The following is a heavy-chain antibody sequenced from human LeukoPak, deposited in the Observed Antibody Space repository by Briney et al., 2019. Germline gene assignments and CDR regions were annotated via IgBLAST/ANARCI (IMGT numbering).Heavy chain of an antibody. J-gene: IGHJ5*02. V-gene: IGHV1-69*02. CDR3: ARGGITIFGVVIIRNNWFDP. CDR2: IIPILGIA. CDR1: GGTFSSYT. D-gene: IGHD3-3*01. Sequence: SVKVSCKASGGTFSSYTISWVRPAPGQGLEWMGRIIPILGIANYAQKFQGRVTITADKSTSTAYMELSSLRSEDTAVYYCARGGITIFGVVIIRNNWFDPWGQGTLVTVSS.